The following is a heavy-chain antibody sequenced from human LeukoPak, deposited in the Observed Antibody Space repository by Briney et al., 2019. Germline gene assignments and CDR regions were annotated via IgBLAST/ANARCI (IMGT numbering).Heavy chain of an antibody. Sequence: GGSLRLSCAASGFTFSNYWMGWVRQAPGKGLEWVANIKQDGSENYYVDSVKGRFTISRDNAKNSLYLQMNSLRAEDTAVYYCARPGHTSFYYYYMDVWGKGTTVTVSS. J-gene: IGHJ6*03. CDR1: GFTFSNYW. CDR3: ARPGHTSFYYYYMDV. V-gene: IGHV3-7*01. CDR2: IKQDGSEN. D-gene: IGHD2-21*01.